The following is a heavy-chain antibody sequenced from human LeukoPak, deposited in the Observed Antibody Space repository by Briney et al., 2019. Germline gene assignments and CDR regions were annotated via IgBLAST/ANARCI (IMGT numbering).Heavy chain of an antibody. D-gene: IGHD6-19*01. V-gene: IGHV3-49*04. Sequence: GGSLRLSCAASGFTFSSFAMSWVRQAPGQGLEWVGFIRSKAYGGTTEYAASVKDRFTISRDDSKSIAYLQMNSLKTEDTAVYYCTRYSSGRSLSAWGQGTLVTVSS. CDR3: TRYSSGRSLSA. CDR1: GFTFSSFA. J-gene: IGHJ5*02. CDR2: IRSKAYGGTT.